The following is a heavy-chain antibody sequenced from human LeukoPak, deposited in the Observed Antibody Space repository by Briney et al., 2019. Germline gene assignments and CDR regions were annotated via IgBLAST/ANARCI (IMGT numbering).Heavy chain of an antibody. D-gene: IGHD6-19*01. CDR3: ARDIAVAGAEGAFDI. J-gene: IGHJ3*02. CDR2: IYYSGST. Sequence: PSETLSLTCTVSGGSISSSSYYWGWIRQPPGKGLEWIGSIYYSGSTYYNPSLKSRVTISVDTSKNQFSLKLSSVTAADTAVYYCARDIAVAGAEGAFDIWGQGTMVTVSS. CDR1: GGSISSSSYY. V-gene: IGHV4-39*07.